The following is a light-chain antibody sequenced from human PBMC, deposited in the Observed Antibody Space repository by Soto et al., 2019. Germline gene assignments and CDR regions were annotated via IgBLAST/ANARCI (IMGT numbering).Light chain of an antibody. J-gene: IGKJ1*01. CDR3: QQYNNWPPWT. CDR2: GAS. V-gene: IGKV3-15*01. CDR1: QSVSSN. Sequence: EIVMTQSPATRCLSPCEMATRSCRASQSVSSNLAWYQQKPGQAPRLLIYGASTRATGIPARFSGSGSGTEFTLTISSLQSEDFAVYYCQQYNNWPPWTFGQGTKV.